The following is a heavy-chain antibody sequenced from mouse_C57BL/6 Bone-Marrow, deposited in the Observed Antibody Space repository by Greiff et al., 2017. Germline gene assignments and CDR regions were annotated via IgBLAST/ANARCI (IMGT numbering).Heavy chain of an antibody. CDR1: DSEVFPIAY. D-gene: IGHD2-5*01. Sequence: VQLQQSGSELRSPGSSVKLSCKDFDSEVFPIAYMSWVRQKPGHGFERIGGIPPSIGRTIYGEKFEDKATLDADTLSNTAYLELNSLTSEDSAIYYCARRGNSNYVGYWYFDVWGTGTTVTVSS. V-gene: IGHV15-2*01. CDR3: ARRGNSNYVGYWYFDV. CDR2: IPPSIGRT. J-gene: IGHJ1*03.